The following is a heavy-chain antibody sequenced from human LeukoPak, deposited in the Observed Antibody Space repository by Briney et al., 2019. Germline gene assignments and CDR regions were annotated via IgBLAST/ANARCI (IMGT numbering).Heavy chain of an antibody. J-gene: IGHJ6*03. Sequence: SETLSLTCTVSGGSISSSSYYWGWIRQPPGKGLEWIGSIYYSGSTYYNPSLKSRVTISVDTSKNQFSLNLSSVTAADTAVYYCARSQLNYYYYYMDVWGKGTTVTVSS. CDR2: IYYSGST. CDR3: ARSQLNYYYYYMDV. V-gene: IGHV4-39*01. CDR1: GGSISSSSYY. D-gene: IGHD2-2*01.